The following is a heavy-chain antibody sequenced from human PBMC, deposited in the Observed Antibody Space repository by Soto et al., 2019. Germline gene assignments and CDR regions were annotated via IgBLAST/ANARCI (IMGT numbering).Heavy chain of an antibody. J-gene: IGHJ4*02. CDR2: IYYSGST. CDR3: ARCVITFRGVIASYDY. CDR1: GGSISSGGYY. V-gene: IGHV4-31*03. Sequence: SETLSLTCTVSGGSISSGGYYWSWIRQHPGKGLEWIGYIYYSGSTYYNPSLKSRVTISVDTSKNQFSLKLSSVTAADTAVYYCARCVITFRGVIASYDYWGQGTLVSVSS. D-gene: IGHD3-16*02.